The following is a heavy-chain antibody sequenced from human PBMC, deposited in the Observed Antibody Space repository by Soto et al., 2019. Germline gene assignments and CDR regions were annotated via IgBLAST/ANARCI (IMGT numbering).Heavy chain of an antibody. CDR1: GFTFSSYA. D-gene: IGHD1-26*01. CDR3: AKVRYSGSYYDY. V-gene: IGHV3-23*01. CDR2: ITGSGVST. J-gene: IGHJ4*02. Sequence: EVQLLESGGGLVQPGGSLRLSCVASGFTFSSYAMNWVRQTPGKGLEWVSGITGSGVSTYYADSVKGRFIISRDNSENTLYLQMNGLRAEDTAVYYCAKVRYSGSYYDYWGQGILVTVSS.